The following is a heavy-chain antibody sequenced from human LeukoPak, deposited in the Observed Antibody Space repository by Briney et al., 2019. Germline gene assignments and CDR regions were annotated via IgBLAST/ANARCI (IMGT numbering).Heavy chain of an antibody. D-gene: IGHD3-9*01. Sequence: PSETLSLTCAVYGGSFSGYYWSWIRQPPGKGLEWIGEINHSGSTNYNPSLKSRVTISVDTSKNQFSLKLSSVTAADPAVYYCARGGVVRYFDWLNRGGLLDPRGQGNLVTV. V-gene: IGHV4-34*01. CDR1: GGSFSGYY. CDR3: ARGGVVRYFDWLNRGGLLDP. CDR2: INHSGST. J-gene: IGHJ5*02.